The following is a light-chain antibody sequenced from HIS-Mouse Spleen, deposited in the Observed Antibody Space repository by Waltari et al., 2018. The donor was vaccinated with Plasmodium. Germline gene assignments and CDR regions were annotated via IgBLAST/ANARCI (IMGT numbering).Light chain of an antibody. V-gene: IGLV3-27*01. CDR2: KDS. CDR1: VLAKKY. Sequence: SYELTQPSSVAVSPGQTARITCPGDVLAKKYARWFQQKPVQAPVLVNYKDSERPSGIPDRFSGSSSGTTVTLTISGAQVEDEADYYCYSAADNNLVFGGGTKLTVL. J-gene: IGLJ3*02. CDR3: YSAADNNLV.